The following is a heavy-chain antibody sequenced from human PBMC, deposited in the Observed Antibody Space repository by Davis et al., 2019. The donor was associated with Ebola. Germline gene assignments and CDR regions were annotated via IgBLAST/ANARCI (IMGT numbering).Heavy chain of an antibody. CDR3: ARPYYDSSGYPYDAFDI. V-gene: IGHV5-51*01. Sequence: GESLKISCKGSGYSFTSYWIGWVRQMPGKGLKWMGIIYPGDSDTRYSPSFQGQVTISADKSISTAYLQWSSLKASDTAMYYCARPYYDSSGYPYDAFDIWGQGTMVTVSS. J-gene: IGHJ3*02. CDR2: IYPGDSDT. CDR1: GYSFTSYW. D-gene: IGHD3-22*01.